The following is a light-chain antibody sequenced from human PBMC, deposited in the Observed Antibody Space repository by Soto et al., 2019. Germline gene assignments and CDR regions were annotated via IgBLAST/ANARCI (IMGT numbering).Light chain of an antibody. J-gene: IGKJ1*01. CDR2: AAS. Sequence: DIQMTQSPSSLSASVGDRVTITCRASQSISNYLNWYQQKPGKAPKLLIYAASSMQSGVPSRFSCSGSETDFTLTISSLQPDDSATYYCQQSFSPLWTFGQVNKAEV. CDR3: QQSFSPLWT. V-gene: IGKV1-39*01. CDR1: QSISNY.